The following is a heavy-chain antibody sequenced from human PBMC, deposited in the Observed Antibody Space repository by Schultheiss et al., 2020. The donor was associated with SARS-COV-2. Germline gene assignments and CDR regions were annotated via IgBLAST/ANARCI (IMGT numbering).Heavy chain of an antibody. D-gene: IGHD6-13*01. CDR2: TYYRSKWYN. CDR1: GDSVSSNSAA. J-gene: IGHJ6*03. V-gene: IGHV6-1*01. Sequence: SETLSLTCAISGDSVSSNSAAWNWIRQSPSRGLEWLGRTYYRSKWYNDYAVSVKSRITINPDTSKNQFSLQLNSVTPEDTAVYYCARVLPYSSRGRGYMDVWGKGTTVTVSS. CDR3: ARVLPYSSRGRGYMDV.